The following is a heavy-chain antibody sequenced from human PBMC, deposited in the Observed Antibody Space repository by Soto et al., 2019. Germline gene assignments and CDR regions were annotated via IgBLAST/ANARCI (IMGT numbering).Heavy chain of an antibody. CDR3: ARGHLAVVPVASWYFYMHV. D-gene: IGHD2-2*01. Sequence: QVQLVQSGAEVEKPGASVKVSCKASGYTFTNYAVHWVRQAPGQRLEWMGWINAGNGNTRYSQKFQGRGTITRDTSARIAYMELSSLRSEHTAVYYCARGHLAVVPVASWYFYMHVWGKGTTVTVSS. CDR2: INAGNGNT. J-gene: IGHJ6*03. V-gene: IGHV1-3*01. CDR1: GYTFTNYA.